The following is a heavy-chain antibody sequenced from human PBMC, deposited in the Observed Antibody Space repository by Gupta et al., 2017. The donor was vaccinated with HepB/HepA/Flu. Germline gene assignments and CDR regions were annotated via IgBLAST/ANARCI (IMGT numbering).Heavy chain of an antibody. D-gene: IGHD2-2*01. V-gene: IGHV3-73*01. CDR2: IRSKANSYAT. CDR1: GFTFSGSA. Sequence: EVQLVESGGGLVQPGGSLKLSCAASGFTFSGSAMHGVRQASGKGLEWVGRIRSKANSYATAYAASVKGRFTISRDDSKNTAYLQMNSLKTEDTAVYYCTRHVPARPFDYWGQGTLVTVSS. CDR3: TRHVPARPFDY. J-gene: IGHJ4*02.